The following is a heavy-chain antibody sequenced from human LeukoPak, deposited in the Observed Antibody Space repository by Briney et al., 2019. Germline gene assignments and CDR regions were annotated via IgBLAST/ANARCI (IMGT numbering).Heavy chain of an antibody. J-gene: IGHJ3*02. CDR2: INHSGST. Sequence: PSETLSLTCAVYGGSFSGYYWSWIRQPPGKGLEWIGEINHSGSTNYNPSLKSRVTISVDTSKNQFSLKLSSVTAADTAVYYCATEGYCTGRACSPIWGQGTLVTVSS. V-gene: IGHV4-34*01. D-gene: IGHD2-8*02. CDR1: GGSFSGYY. CDR3: ATEGYCTGRACSPI.